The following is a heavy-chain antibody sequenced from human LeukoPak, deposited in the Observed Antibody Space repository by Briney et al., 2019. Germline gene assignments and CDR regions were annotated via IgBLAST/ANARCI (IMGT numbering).Heavy chain of an antibody. CDR1: GYTFTSDG. J-gene: IGHJ6*03. CDR2: ISAYNGNT. Sequence: GASVKVSCKASGYTFTSDGISWVRQSPGQGREWMGWISAYNGNTNYAQTLQGRVTMTTDTSTSTAYMQLRSLSSDDTAVYYCARENVVVPEHGYYYYYMDVWGKGTTVTVSS. V-gene: IGHV1-18*01. CDR3: ARENVVVPEHGYYYYYMDV. D-gene: IGHD2-2*01.